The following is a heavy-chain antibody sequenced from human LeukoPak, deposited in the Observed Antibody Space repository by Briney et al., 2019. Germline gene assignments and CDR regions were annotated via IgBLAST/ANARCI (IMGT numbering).Heavy chain of an antibody. CDR2: IIPILGIA. Sequence: SVKVSCKASGGTFSSYAISWVRQAPGQGLEWMGRIIPILGIANYAQKFQGGVTITADKSTSTAYMELSSLRSEDTAVYYCANTILYYDSSGYWNWGQGTLVTVSS. V-gene: IGHV1-69*04. D-gene: IGHD3-22*01. J-gene: IGHJ4*02. CDR1: GGTFSSYA. CDR3: ANTILYYDSSGYWN.